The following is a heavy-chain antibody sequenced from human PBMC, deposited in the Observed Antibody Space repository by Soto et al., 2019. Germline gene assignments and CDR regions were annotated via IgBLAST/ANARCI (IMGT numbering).Heavy chain of an antibody. CDR1: GFTFTSSA. CDR3: AADHTYYYDSSGSPAWYYGMDV. J-gene: IGHJ6*02. D-gene: IGHD3-22*01. CDR2: IVVGSGNT. Sequence: SVKVSCKASGFTFTSSAVQWVRQARGQRLEWIGWIVVGSGNTNYAQKFQERVTITRDMSTSTAYMELSSLRSEDTAVYYCAADHTYYYDSSGSPAWYYGMDVWG. V-gene: IGHV1-58*01.